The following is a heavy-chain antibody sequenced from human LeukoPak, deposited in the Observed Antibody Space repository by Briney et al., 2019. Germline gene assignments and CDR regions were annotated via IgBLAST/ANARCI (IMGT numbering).Heavy chain of an antibody. D-gene: IGHD5-18*01. Sequence: GGSLRLSCTASGFTFSTYSMHWVRQAPGKGLEYVSAISSNGGSTYYANSVKGRFTISRDNSKNTLYLQMGSLRAEDMAVYYCARDNSKRGYSYGPQGHWGQGTLVTVSS. CDR3: ARDNSKRGYSYGPQGH. V-gene: IGHV3-64*01. J-gene: IGHJ4*02. CDR2: ISSNGGST. CDR1: GFTFSTYS.